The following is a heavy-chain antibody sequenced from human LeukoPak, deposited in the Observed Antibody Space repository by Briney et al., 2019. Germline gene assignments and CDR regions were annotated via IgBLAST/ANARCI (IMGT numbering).Heavy chain of an antibody. CDR3: FTPEAAYDILTGLYLKDFYYGVDV. V-gene: IGHV3-15*01. Sequence: GGSLRISCEVSGFTFRTARRIWVRQVPGKGPDWVGRIKSKIDDGRIDYAATVKGRFSISRDDSKNTLYLQMNSLKTDDTAVYYFFTPEAAYDILTGLYLKDFYYGVDVWGKGTTVTVSS. CDR2: IKSKIDDGRI. CDR1: GFTFRTAR. J-gene: IGHJ6*04. D-gene: IGHD3-9*01.